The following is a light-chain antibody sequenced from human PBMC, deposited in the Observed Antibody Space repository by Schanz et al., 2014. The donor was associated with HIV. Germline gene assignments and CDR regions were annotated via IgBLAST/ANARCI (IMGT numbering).Light chain of an antibody. V-gene: IGKV1-9*01. CDR2: AAS. J-gene: IGKJ2*01. CDR3: QQLNSFPYT. CDR1: QDISTY. Sequence: DIQLSQSPSFLSASVGDRVTVPCRASQDISTYLAWYQQKPGKAPNLLIYAASTLHTGVPLRFSGSGSGTDFTLTINGLQPDDFATYYCQQLNSFPYTFGQGTMLEI.